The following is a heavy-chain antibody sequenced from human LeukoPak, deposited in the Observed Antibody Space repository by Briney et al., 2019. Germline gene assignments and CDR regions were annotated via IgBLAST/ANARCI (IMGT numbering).Heavy chain of an antibody. CDR1: GYTFSNYG. V-gene: IGHV1-18*01. CDR2: ISTYNANT. J-gene: IGHJ4*02. D-gene: IGHD4-17*01. CDR3: ARSGVTSVGFWSALFDY. Sequence: ASVKVSCKASGYTFSNYGISWVRQAPGRGLEWMGWISTYNANTSYTQTLRGRVTMTTDASTDTVYMELRSLRSDDTAVYYCARSGVTSVGFWSALFDYWGQGTLVTVSS.